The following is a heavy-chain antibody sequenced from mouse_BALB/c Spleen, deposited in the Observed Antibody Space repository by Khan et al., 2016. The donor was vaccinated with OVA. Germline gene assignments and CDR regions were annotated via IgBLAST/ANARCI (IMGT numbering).Heavy chain of an antibody. Sequence: QVQLKQSGAELMKPGASVKISCKATGYTFSSYWIEWVKERPGHGLEWIGEILPGTDSTNYNEKFKGKATFTADTSSNTAYMQLSSLTSEDAAVYYCTREYWFAYWGQGTLVTVTA. J-gene: IGHJ3*01. CDR2: ILPGTDST. CDR3: TREYWFAY. CDR1: GYTFSSYW. V-gene: IGHV1-9*01.